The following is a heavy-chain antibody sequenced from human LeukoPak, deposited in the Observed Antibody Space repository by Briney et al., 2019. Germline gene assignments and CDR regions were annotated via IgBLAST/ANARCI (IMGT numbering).Heavy chain of an antibody. Sequence: PGGSLKLSCEASGFTLTTYWMNWVRQVPGEGLVWISRLNHDGTNARNADSVKGRFTISRDNAKNTLYLQMNSLRVEDTAVYYCVRESPYSRSWYGGDAVDIWGQGTMVTVSS. D-gene: IGHD6-13*01. CDR3: VRESPYSRSWYGGDAVDI. J-gene: IGHJ3*02. V-gene: IGHV3-74*01. CDR1: GFTLTTYW. CDR2: LNHDGTNA.